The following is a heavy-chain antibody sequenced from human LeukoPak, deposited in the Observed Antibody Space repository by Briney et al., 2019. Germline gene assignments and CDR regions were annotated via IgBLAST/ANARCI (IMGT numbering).Heavy chain of an antibody. D-gene: IGHD4-17*01. CDR2: IYNNGSP. CDR3: ARGGDGDYLSYWYFDI. J-gene: IGHJ2*01. CDR1: GGSISRYY. Sequence: SETLSLTCTVSGGSISRYYWTWIRQPPGKGLEWIGYIYNNGSPNYSPSLKSRVTISLDTSKNPFSLKLNSVSAADTAVYYCARGGDGDYLSYWYFDIWGRGTLVTVSS. V-gene: IGHV4-59*01.